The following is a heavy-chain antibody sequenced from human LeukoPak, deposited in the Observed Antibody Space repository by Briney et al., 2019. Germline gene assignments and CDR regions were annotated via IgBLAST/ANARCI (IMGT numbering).Heavy chain of an antibody. D-gene: IGHD2-2*01. CDR1: GFTFSSYG. Sequence: GGSLRLSCAASGFTFSSYGMHWVRQAPGKGLEWVAVISYDGSNKYYADSVKGRFTISRGNSKNTLYLQMNSLRAEDTAVYYCAKDREYQLLYYFDYWGQGTLVTVSS. J-gene: IGHJ4*02. CDR3: AKDREYQLLYYFDY. V-gene: IGHV3-30*18. CDR2: ISYDGSNK.